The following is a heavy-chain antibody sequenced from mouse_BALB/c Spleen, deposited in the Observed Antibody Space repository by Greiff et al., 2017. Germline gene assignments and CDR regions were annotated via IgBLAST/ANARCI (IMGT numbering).Heavy chain of an antibody. D-gene: IGHD2-14*01. CDR2: INPSNGGT. Sequence: VQLQQSGAELVKPGASVKLSCKASGYTFTSYYMYWVKQRPGQGLEWIGEINPSNGGTNFNEKFKSKATLTVDKSSSTAYMQLSSLTSEDSAVYYCTRPRYDGFDYWGQGTTLTVSS. V-gene: IGHV1S81*02. J-gene: IGHJ2*01. CDR1: GYTFTSYY. CDR3: TRPRYDGFDY.